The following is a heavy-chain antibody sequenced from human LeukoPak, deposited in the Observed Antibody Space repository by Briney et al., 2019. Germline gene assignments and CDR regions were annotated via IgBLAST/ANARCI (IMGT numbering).Heavy chain of an antibody. V-gene: IGHV3-30*02. CDR2: IRYDGSNK. CDR3: AKGSSSWLLRYYFDY. CDR1: GFTFSSCG. J-gene: IGHJ4*02. D-gene: IGHD6-13*01. Sequence: GGSLRLSCAASGFTFSSCGMHWVRQAPGKGLEWVAFIRYDGSNKYYADSVKGRFTISRDNSKNTLYLQMNSLRAEDTAVYYCAKGSSSWLLRYYFDYWGQGTLVTVSS.